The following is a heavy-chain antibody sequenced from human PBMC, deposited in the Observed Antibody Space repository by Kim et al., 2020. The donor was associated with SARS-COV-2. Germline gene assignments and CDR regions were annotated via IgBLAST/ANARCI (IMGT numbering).Heavy chain of an antibody. D-gene: IGHD6-13*01. V-gene: IGHV4-39*07. CDR3: GTTIAAAATPWFDP. Sequence: SETLSLTCTVSGGSISSSSYYWGWIRQPPGKGLEWIGSIYYSGSTYYNPSLKSRVTISVDTSKNQFSLKLSSVTAADTAVYYCGTTIAAAATPWFDPWGQGTLVTVSS. J-gene: IGHJ5*02. CDR1: GGSISSSSYY. CDR2: IYYSGST.